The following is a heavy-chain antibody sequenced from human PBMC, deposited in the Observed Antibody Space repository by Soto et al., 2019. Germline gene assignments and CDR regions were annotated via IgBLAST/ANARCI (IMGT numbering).Heavy chain of an antibody. CDR2: INHSGST. V-gene: IGHV4-34*01. CDR3: ARHPGYYDILTGYTTYYFDY. CDR1: GGSFSGYY. J-gene: IGHJ4*02. Sequence: SETLSLTCAVYGGSFSGYYWSWIRQPPGKGLEWIGEINHSGSTNYNPSLKSRVTKSVDTSKNQFSLKLNSVTAADTAVYYCARHPGYYDILTGYTTYYFDYWGQGILVTVSS. D-gene: IGHD3-9*01.